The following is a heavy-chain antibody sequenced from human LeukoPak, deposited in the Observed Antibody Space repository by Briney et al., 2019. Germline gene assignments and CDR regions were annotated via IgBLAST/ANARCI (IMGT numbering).Heavy chain of an antibody. V-gene: IGHV4-59*01. J-gene: IGHJ4*02. CDR2: IHSSGST. CDR1: GGSITTYY. Sequence: SETLSLTCTVSGGSITTYYWSWIRQPPGKGLEWIGNIHSSGSTYYNPSLKSRVTVSIDTSKNQFSLKLNSVTAADTAVYYCARDILVVGATLYFDSWGQGTVVTVS. D-gene: IGHD1-26*01. CDR3: ARDILVVGATLYFDS.